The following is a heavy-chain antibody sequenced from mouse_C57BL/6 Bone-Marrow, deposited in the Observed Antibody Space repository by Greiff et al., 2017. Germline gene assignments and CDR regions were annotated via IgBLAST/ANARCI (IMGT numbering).Heavy chain of an antibody. CDR2: IDPSDSYT. CDR1: GYTFTSYW. CDR3: ARGIPYYYGSSRYAMDY. V-gene: IGHV1-69*01. Sequence: LVESGAELVMPGASVKLSCKASGYTFTSYWMHWVKQRPGQGLEWIGEIDPSDSYTNYNQKFKGKSTLTVDKSSSTAYMQLGSLTSEDSAVYYCARGIPYYYGSSRYAMDYWGQGTSVTVSS. D-gene: IGHD1-1*01. J-gene: IGHJ4*01.